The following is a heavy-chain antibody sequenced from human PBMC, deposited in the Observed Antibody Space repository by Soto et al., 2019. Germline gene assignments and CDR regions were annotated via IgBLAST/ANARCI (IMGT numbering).Heavy chain of an antibody. V-gene: IGHV3-23*01. CDR2: ISGGGSDT. CDR1: GFTFRSYA. J-gene: IGHJ5*02. D-gene: IGHD3-3*01. CDR3: AKDDSLEWFFPLDA. Sequence: EVHLLESGGGLVQPGGSLRLSCSASGFTFRSYAMSWVRQAPGKGLEWVSGISGGGSDTYYSDSVRGRFTISRDNSKNTLYLQMNSLRVEDSAVYVCAKDDSLEWFFPLDAWGQGTLVTVSS.